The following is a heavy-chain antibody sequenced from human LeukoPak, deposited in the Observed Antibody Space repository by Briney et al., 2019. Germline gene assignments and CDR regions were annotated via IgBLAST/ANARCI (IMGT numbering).Heavy chain of an antibody. CDR3: ARHSTGYNSGY. J-gene: IGHJ4*02. D-gene: IGHD5-24*01. V-gene: IGHV4-39*01. CDR2: IYYSGST. CDR1: GGSISSSSYY. Sequence: SETLSLTCTVSGGSISSSSYYWGWIRQPPGKGLEWIGSIYYSGSTYYNPSLKSRVTISVDTSKNQFSLKLSSVTAADTAVYYCARHSTGYNSGYWGQGTLVTVSS.